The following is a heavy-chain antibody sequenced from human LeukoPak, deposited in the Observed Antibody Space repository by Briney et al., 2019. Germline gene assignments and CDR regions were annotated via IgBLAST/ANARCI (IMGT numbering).Heavy chain of an antibody. CDR3: AREGRWLVPGLDY. D-gene: IGHD6-19*01. CDR2: INHSGST. J-gene: IGHJ4*02. Sequence: PSETLSLTCAVYGGSFSGYYWSWIRQPPGKGLEWIGEINHSGSTNYNPSLKSRVTISVDTSKNQFSLKLSSVTAADTAVYYCAREGRWLVPGLDYWGQGILVTVSS. CDR1: GGSFSGYY. V-gene: IGHV4-34*01.